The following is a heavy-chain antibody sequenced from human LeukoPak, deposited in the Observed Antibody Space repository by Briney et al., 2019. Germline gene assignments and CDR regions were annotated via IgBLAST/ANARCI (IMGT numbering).Heavy chain of an antibody. D-gene: IGHD3-16*01. CDR3: VRGGTSWAQVDY. CDR1: GFTFSSFE. CDR2: ISSSSSTI. Sequence: GGSLRLSCAASGFTFSSFEMSWVRQAPGKGLEWVSYISSSSSTIYYADSVKGRFTISRDTAKNSLYLQMNSLRVEDTAVYYCVRGGTSWAQVDYWGQGTLVTVSS. J-gene: IGHJ4*02. V-gene: IGHV3-48*04.